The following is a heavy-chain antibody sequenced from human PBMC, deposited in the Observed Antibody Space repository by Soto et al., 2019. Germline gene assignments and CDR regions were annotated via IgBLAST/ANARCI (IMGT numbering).Heavy chain of an antibody. CDR1: GFSFSSFW. CDR2: INPDGSEK. Sequence: GGSLRLSCAASGFSFSSFWVDWVRQAPGKGLEWVANINPDGSEKHYVDSVKGRFTISRDNAKNSLYLQMSSLTAEDSALYYCSRSLDSWGQGTRVNVPS. V-gene: IGHV3-7*01. J-gene: IGHJ4*02. CDR3: SRSLDS.